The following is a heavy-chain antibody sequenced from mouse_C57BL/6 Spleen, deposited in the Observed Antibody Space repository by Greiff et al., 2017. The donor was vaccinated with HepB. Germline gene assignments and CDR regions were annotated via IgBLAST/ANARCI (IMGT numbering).Heavy chain of an antibody. V-gene: IGHV1-82*01. J-gene: IGHJ2*01. CDR1: GYAFSSSW. CDR2: IYPGDGDT. D-gene: IGHD1-1*02. CDR3: ARGGAGGYFDY. Sequence: QVQLQQSGPELVKPGASVKISCKASGYAFSSSWMNWVKQRPGKGLEWIGRIYPGDGDTNYNGKFKGKATLTADKSSSTAYMQLSSLTSEDSAVYFCARGGAGGYFDYWGQGTTLTVSS.